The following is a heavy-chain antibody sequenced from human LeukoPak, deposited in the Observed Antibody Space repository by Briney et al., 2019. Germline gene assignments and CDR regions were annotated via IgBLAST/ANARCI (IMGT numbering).Heavy chain of an antibody. Sequence: SETLSLTCTVSGGSISSYYWSWIRQPPGKGLEWIGYIYYSGSTNYNPSLKSRVTISVDTSKNQFSLKLSSVTAADTAVYYCARDQRGYYYDSSGYYFFDPWGQGTLVTVSS. V-gene: IGHV4-59*12. CDR3: ARDQRGYYYDSSGYYFFDP. D-gene: IGHD3-22*01. J-gene: IGHJ5*02. CDR2: IYYSGST. CDR1: GGSISSYY.